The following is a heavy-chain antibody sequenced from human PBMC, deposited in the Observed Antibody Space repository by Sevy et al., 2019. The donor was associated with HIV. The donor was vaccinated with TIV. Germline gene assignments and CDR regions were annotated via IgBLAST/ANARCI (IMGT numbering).Heavy chain of an antibody. V-gene: IGHV4-38-2*01. CDR2: VYHSGRP. Sequence: SDTLSLTCDVSGYSISSGYVWGWIRQPPGGGLEWIGSVYHSGRPYYNPSLKSRVTISRDTSKNQFSMSLTSETAADTAVYYCARAPSTNYFDDWGQGTLVTVSS. CDR1: GYSISSGYV. J-gene: IGHJ4*02. CDR3: ARAPSTNYFDD.